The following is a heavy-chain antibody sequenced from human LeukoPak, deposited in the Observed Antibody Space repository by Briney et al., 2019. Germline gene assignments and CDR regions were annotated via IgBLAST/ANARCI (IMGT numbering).Heavy chain of an antibody. Sequence: SETLSLTCAVYGGSFSGHYWSWTRQAPEKGLEWIGEINDNGRTHTNLSLESRVTISVDTSKNQFSLRLTAVTAADRAVYYCARCVKARVVQSRCYYDSWGQGTLVTVSS. CDR3: ARCVKARVVQSRCYYDS. V-gene: IGHV4-34*01. CDR2: INDNGRT. CDR1: GGSFSGHY. D-gene: IGHD2-15*01. J-gene: IGHJ4*02.